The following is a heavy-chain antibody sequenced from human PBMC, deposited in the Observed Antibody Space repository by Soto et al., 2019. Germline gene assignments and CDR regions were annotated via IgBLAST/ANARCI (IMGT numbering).Heavy chain of an antibody. CDR2: ISKDSTTM. CDR1: GFTSSQFN. Sequence: GGSLRLSCAISGFTSSQFNMNWVRQAPGKGLEWVAFISKDSTTMYYAASVKGRFTVSRDNAVNSLNLQMNSLRDDDTAVYYCARDGGNWFGPWGQGTLVTVSS. CDR3: ARDGGNWFGP. V-gene: IGHV3-48*02. J-gene: IGHJ5*02. D-gene: IGHD3-16*01.